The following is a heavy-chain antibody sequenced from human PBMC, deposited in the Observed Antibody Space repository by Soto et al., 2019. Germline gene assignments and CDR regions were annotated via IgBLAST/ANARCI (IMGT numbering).Heavy chain of an antibody. Sequence: SETLSLTCTVSGGSVSSGSYYWSCIRQPPGKGLEWIGYIYYSGSTNYNPSLKSRVTISVDTSKNQFSLKLSSVTAADTAVYYCARGRGAGGYEGLYGMDVWGQGTTVTVSS. CDR2: IYYSGST. J-gene: IGHJ6*02. V-gene: IGHV4-61*01. CDR3: ARGRGAGGYEGLYGMDV. D-gene: IGHD5-12*01. CDR1: GGSVSSGSYY.